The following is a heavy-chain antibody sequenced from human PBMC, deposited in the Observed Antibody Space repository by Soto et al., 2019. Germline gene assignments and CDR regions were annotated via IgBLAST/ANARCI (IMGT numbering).Heavy chain of an antibody. CDR2: ISSSGSTI. Sequence: PGGSLRLSCAASGFTFSSYEMNWVRQAPGKGLGWVSYISSSGSTIYYADSVKGRFTISRDNAKNSLYLQMNSLRAEDTAVYYCARDRTPNAFDIWGQGTMVTVSS. CDR3: ARDRTPNAFDI. J-gene: IGHJ3*02. V-gene: IGHV3-48*03. CDR1: GFTFSSYE.